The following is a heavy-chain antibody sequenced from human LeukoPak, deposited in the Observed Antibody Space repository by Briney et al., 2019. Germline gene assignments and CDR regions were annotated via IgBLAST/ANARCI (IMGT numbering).Heavy chain of an antibody. V-gene: IGHV4-34*01. Sequence: SETLSLTCAVYGGSFSGYYWSWIRQPPGKGLEWIGEINHSGSTNYNPSLKSRVTISVDTSKNQFSLKLSSVTAADTAVYYCARDRGDYDILTGYLNWFDPWGQGTLVTVSS. CDR2: INHSGST. D-gene: IGHD3-9*01. CDR1: GGSFSGYY. CDR3: ARDRGDYDILTGYLNWFDP. J-gene: IGHJ5*02.